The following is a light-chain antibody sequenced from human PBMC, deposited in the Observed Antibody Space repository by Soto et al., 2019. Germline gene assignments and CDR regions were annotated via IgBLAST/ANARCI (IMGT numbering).Light chain of an antibody. CDR1: QTISTF. CDR2: DAS. Sequence: DIQMTQSPSSLSASVGDRVTITCRSSQTISTFLHWFQQKPGKAPNLLIYDASSLQSGVPSRFSGSGSGTDFTLTISSLQPDDFATYYCQHYNSYPVTFGQGTKVDIK. V-gene: IGKV1-16*01. CDR3: QHYNSYPVT. J-gene: IGKJ1*01.